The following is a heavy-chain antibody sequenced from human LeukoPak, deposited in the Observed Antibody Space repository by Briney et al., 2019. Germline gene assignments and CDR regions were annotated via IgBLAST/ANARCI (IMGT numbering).Heavy chain of an antibody. CDR1: GFTFSSYS. V-gene: IGHV3-48*02. J-gene: IGHJ4*02. CDR2: ISSSSSTI. Sequence: PGGSLRLSCAASGFTFSSYSMNWVRQAPGKGLEWVSYISSSSSTIYYADPVKGRFTISRDNAKNSLYLQMNSLRDEDTAVYYCASYNWNDAPFDYWGQGTLVTVSS. CDR3: ASYNWNDAPFDY. D-gene: IGHD1-1*01.